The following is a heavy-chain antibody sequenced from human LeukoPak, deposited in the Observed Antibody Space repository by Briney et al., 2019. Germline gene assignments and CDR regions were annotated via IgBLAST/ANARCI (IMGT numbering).Heavy chain of an antibody. V-gene: IGHV1-2*02. CDR1: GYTFTDYY. CDR3: ATMGATNFDH. CDR2: INPNSGGT. D-gene: IGHD1-26*01. Sequence: ASVKVSCKASGYTFTDYYMHWVRQAPGQGLEWPGWINPNSGGTSYAQKFQGRVTMTRDTSISTAYMEVSRLRSDDTAVYYCATMGATNFDHWGQGTLVTVSS. J-gene: IGHJ4*02.